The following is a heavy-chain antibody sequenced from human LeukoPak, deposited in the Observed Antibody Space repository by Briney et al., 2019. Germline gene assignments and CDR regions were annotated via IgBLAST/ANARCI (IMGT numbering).Heavy chain of an antibody. Sequence: SVKVSCKASGGTFRTYSVTWVRQAPGQGLEWMGGIIPIFGTPNYAQKFQGRVKVTTDDATGTAYMELSSLMSEDTAIYYCARVDRYPFYRDVWGKGTPVTVSS. CDR2: IIPIFGTP. D-gene: IGHD2-2*02. CDR1: GGTFRTYS. V-gene: IGHV1-69*05. J-gene: IGHJ6*04. CDR3: ARVDRYPFYRDV.